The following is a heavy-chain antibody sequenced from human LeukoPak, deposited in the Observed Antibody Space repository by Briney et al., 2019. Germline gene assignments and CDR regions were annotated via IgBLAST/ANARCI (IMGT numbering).Heavy chain of an antibody. Sequence: GGSLRLSCAASGFTFSSYSMNWVRQAPGKGLEWVSSISSSSSYIYYADSVKGRFTISRDNAKNSLYLQMNSLRAEDTALYYCAKDKVSIAAAGCFDYWGQGTLVTVSS. D-gene: IGHD6-13*01. CDR2: ISSSSSYI. V-gene: IGHV3-21*04. CDR3: AKDKVSIAAAGCFDY. J-gene: IGHJ4*02. CDR1: GFTFSSYS.